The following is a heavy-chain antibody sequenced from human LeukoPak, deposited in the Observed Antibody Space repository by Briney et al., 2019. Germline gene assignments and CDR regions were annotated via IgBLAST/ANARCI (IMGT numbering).Heavy chain of an antibody. CDR3: ARVQAGSGYPYFDC. V-gene: IGHV1-18*01. Sequence: ASVKVSCKASGYTFTSYGISWVRQAPGQGLEWMGWISAYNGNTNYAQKLQGRVTMTTDTSTSTVYMELSSLRSEDTALYYCARVQAGSGYPYFDCWGQGTLVTVSS. J-gene: IGHJ4*02. D-gene: IGHD3-22*01. CDR1: GYTFTSYG. CDR2: ISAYNGNT.